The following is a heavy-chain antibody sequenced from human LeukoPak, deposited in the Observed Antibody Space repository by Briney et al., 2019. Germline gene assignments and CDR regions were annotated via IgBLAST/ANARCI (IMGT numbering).Heavy chain of an antibody. D-gene: IGHD6-13*01. Sequence: SQTLSLTCTVSGGSISSGSYYWSWIRQPAGKGLEWIGRIYTSGSTNYNPSLKSRVTISVDTSKNQFSLKLSSVTAADTAVYYCARDRDGSAAYDYWGQGTLVTVSS. J-gene: IGHJ4*02. CDR3: ARDRDGSAAYDY. CDR1: GGSISSGSYY. V-gene: IGHV4-61*02. CDR2: IYTSGST.